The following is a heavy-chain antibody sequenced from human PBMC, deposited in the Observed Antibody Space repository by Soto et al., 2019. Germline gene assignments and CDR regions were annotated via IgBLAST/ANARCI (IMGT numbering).Heavy chain of an antibody. CDR2: IYYSGST. Sequence: SETLSLTCTVSGGSICSYYWSWIRQPPGKGLEWIGYIYYSGSTNYNPSLKSRVTISVDTSKNQFSLKLSSVTAADTAVYYCARDSGYGDYSGFDYWGQGTLVTVSS. J-gene: IGHJ4*02. CDR3: ARDSGYGDYSGFDY. V-gene: IGHV4-59*01. D-gene: IGHD4-17*01. CDR1: GGSICSYY.